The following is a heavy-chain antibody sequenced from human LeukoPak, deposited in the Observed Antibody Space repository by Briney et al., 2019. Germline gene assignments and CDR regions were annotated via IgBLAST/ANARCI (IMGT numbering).Heavy chain of an antibody. J-gene: IGHJ4*02. D-gene: IGHD6-13*01. V-gene: IGHV3-30-3*01. CDR2: ISYDGSNK. Sequence: GGSLRLSCAASGFTFSSYAMHWVRQAPGKGLEWVAVISYDGSNKYYADSVKGRFTISRDNSKNTLYLQMNSLRAEDTAVYYCARGRAAAAPGYFDYWGQGTLVTVSS. CDR1: GFTFSSYA. CDR3: ARGRAAAAPGYFDY.